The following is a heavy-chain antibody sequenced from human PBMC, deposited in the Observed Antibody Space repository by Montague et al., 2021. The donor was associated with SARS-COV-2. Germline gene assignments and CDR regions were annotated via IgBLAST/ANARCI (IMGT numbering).Heavy chain of an antibody. CDR3: AREEMKYSSIWSTGGNWFDP. V-gene: IGHV4-39*02. CDR2: IYYSGST. J-gene: IGHJ5*02. D-gene: IGHD6-13*01. Sequence: SETLSLTCTVSGGSISSSSYYWGWIRQPPGKGLERIGSIYYSGSTYYNPSLKSRVTISVDTSKNQFSLKLSSVTAADTAVYYCAREEMKYSSIWSTGGNWFDPWGQGTLVTVSS. CDR1: GGSISSSSYY.